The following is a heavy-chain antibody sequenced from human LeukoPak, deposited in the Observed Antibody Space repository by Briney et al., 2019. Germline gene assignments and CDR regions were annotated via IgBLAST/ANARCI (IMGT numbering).Heavy chain of an antibody. J-gene: IGHJ4*02. Sequence: GGSLRLSCAASGYTFSRHGIHWVRQAPRKGLEWVAVVWYDGSNKYYADSVKGRFTISRDNSKNTPYLQMNSLRAEDTAVYYCAKDYCSSTSCTQTDWGQGTLVTVSS. V-gene: IGHV3-30*02. CDR2: VWYDGSNK. CDR1: GYTFSRHG. D-gene: IGHD2-2*01. CDR3: AKDYCSSTSCTQTD.